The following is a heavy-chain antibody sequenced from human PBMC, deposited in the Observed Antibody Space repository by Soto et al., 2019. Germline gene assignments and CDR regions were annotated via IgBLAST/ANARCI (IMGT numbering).Heavy chain of an antibody. CDR2: IYYSGST. Sequence: SETLSLTCTVSGGSISSSSYYWGWIRQPPGKGLEWIGSIYYSGSTYYNPSLKRRVTISVDTSKNQFSLKLSSVTAADTAVYYCARPVGSSSSYYYMDVWGKGTTVTVSS. D-gene: IGHD6-6*01. V-gene: IGHV4-39*01. CDR3: ARPVGSSSSYYYMDV. J-gene: IGHJ6*03. CDR1: GGSISSSSYY.